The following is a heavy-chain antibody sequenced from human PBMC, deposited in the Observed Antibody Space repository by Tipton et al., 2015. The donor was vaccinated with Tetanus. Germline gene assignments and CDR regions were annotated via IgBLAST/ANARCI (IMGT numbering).Heavy chain of an antibody. D-gene: IGHD1-26*01. Sequence: SLRLSCAASGFIFSGYSMNWVRQAPGKGLEWVSSISSSGSHMYYAESVRGRFSISRDNAKNSLYLQMNSLRADDTALYYCAREGSSGWFDPWGRGTLVTVSS. V-gene: IGHV3-21*06. CDR3: AREGSSGWFDP. CDR1: GFIFSGYS. CDR2: ISSSGSHM. J-gene: IGHJ5*02.